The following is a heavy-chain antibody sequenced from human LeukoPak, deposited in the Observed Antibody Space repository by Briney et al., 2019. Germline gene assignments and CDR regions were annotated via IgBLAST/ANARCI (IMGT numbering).Heavy chain of an antibody. CDR1: GFPFYSYW. CDR2: IRHDGSTK. D-gene: IGHD6-13*01. J-gene: IGHJ4*02. CDR3: ARSVPYGTTWYGRSDC. V-gene: IGHV3-7*03. Sequence: SGGSLRLPCTASGFPFYSYWMTWVRQTPGKGLEWVANIRHDGSTKYYVDSVKGRFTISRDNAMNSLYLQMDSLRVEDTAIYYCARSVPYGTTWYGRSDCWGQGTQVTVSS.